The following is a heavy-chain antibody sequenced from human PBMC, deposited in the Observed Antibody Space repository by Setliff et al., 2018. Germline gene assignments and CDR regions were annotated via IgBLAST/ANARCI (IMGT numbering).Heavy chain of an antibody. CDR2: ISTTGRYK. D-gene: IGHD6-6*01. V-gene: IGHV3-21*01. J-gene: IGHJ4*02. CDR1: GFTFSDHS. Sequence: GGSLRLSCAASGFTFSDHSMNWVRQAPGQGLEWVSSISTTGRYKFFADSVRGRFTISRDNAKNSLYLQMNNLRPEDTAVYYCARALPSIHIDYWGQGTLVTVSS. CDR3: ARALPSIHIDY.